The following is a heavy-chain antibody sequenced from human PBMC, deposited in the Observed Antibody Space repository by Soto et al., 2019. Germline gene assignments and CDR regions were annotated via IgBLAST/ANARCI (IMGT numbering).Heavy chain of an antibody. J-gene: IGHJ4*02. CDR3: GETFFDY. Sequence: VGSLRLSCAASGFTFRNAWMTWVRQAPGKGLEWVGRIKSKTDGGTTDYAAPVKGRFTISRDDSKNTLYLQMNSLKTEDTAVYSCGETFFDYWGQGTLVTVSS. CDR1: GFTFRNAW. D-gene: IGHD2-21*01. CDR2: IKSKTDGGTT. V-gene: IGHV3-15*01.